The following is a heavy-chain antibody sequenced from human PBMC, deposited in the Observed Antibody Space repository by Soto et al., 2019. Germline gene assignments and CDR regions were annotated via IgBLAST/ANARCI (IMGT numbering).Heavy chain of an antibody. CDR1: GGSFSGYY. Sequence: SETLSLTCAVYGGSFSGYYWSWIRQPPGKGLEWIGEINHSGSTNYNPSLKSRVTISVDTSKNQFSLKLSSVTAADTAVYYCAREDIVANYYGMDVWGQGTTVTVSS. D-gene: IGHD2-15*01. CDR2: INHSGST. J-gene: IGHJ6*02. V-gene: IGHV4-34*01. CDR3: AREDIVANYYGMDV.